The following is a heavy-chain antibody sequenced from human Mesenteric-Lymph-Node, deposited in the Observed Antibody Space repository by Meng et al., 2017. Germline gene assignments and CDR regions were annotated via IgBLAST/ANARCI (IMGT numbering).Heavy chain of an antibody. CDR2: IIPILGIA. V-gene: IGHV1-69*02. CDR3: ARQMGITVSGGFDY. J-gene: IGHJ4*02. Sequence: SVKVSCKASGGTFSSYTISWVRQAPGQGLEWMGRIIPILGIANYAQKFQGRVTITADKSTSTAYMELSSLRSEDTAVYYCARQMGITVSGGFDYWGQGTLVTVSS. D-gene: IGHD2-8*01. CDR1: GGTFSSYT.